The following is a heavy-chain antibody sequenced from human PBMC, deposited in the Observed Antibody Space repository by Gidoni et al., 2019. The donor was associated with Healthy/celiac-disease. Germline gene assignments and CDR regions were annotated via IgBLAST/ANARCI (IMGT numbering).Heavy chain of an antibody. CDR1: VFTVSSHY. CDR2: IDSGGST. V-gene: IGHV3-53*02. Sequence: VQLVETGGGVIQPGGSLILSCAASVFTVSSHYMRWIRQAPGKGMEWVSVIDSGGSTYYADSVKGRFTISRDNSKNTLYLQMNSLSAEDTAVYYCAGGSYYGLFDYWGQGTLVTVSS. CDR3: AGGSYYGLFDY. J-gene: IGHJ4*02. D-gene: IGHD1-26*01.